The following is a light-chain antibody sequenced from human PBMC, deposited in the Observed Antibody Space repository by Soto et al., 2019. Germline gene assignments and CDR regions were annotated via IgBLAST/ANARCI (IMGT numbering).Light chain of an antibody. CDR1: QSFGSS. CDR3: QQYGSSPRT. J-gene: IGKJ1*01. V-gene: IGKV3-20*01. CDR2: GAS. Sequence: EVVLTQSPATLSLSPGETATLSCRASQSFGSSLAWYQQKPGQAPRLLIYGASNRATGIPDRFSGSGSGTDFTLTISRLEPEDFAVYCCQQYGSSPRTFGQGTKV.